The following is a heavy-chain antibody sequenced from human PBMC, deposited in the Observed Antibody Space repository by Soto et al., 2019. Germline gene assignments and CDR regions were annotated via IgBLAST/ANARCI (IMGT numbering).Heavy chain of an antibody. D-gene: IGHD2-15*01. CDR2: IIPILGIA. Sequence: SVKVSCKASGGTFSSYTISWVRQAPGQGLEWMGRIIPILGIANYAQKFQGRVTITADKSTSTAYMELSSLRSEDTAVYYCACYIVVVVAAGGMDVWGQGTTVTVSS. V-gene: IGHV1-69*02. CDR3: ACYIVVVVAAGGMDV. CDR1: GGTFSSYT. J-gene: IGHJ6*02.